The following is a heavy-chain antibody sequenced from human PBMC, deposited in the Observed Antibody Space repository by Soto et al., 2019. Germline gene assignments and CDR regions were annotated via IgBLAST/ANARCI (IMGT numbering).Heavy chain of an antibody. CDR1: GGSISSSNW. Sequence: QVQLQESGPGLVKPSGTLSLTCAVSGGSISSSNWWSWVRQPPGKGLEWIGEIYHSGNTNYNPSLKSRVTMAVNKSRNQFSLKLSSVIAADTAAYYCARRWGEGRVDYWGQGTLVTVSS. D-gene: IGHD3-10*01. CDR2: IYHSGNT. V-gene: IGHV4-4*02. J-gene: IGHJ4*02. CDR3: ARRWGEGRVDY.